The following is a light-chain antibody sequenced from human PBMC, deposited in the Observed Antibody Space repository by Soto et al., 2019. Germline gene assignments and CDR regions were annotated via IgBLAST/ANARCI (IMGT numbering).Light chain of an antibody. CDR1: SSDVGGYNY. J-gene: IGLJ1*01. CDR3: SSYTSSSTRV. CDR2: DVS. V-gene: IGLV2-14*01. Sequence: QSALTQPASVSGSPGQSITISCTGTSSDVGGYNYVSWYQQHPGKAPKLMIYDVSNRSSGVSNRFSGSKSGNTASLTISGLQAEDEADYYCSSYTSSSTRVFGTGTKVTVL.